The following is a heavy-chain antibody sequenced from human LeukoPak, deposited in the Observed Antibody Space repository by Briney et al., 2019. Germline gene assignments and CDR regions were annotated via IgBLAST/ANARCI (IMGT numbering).Heavy chain of an antibody. J-gene: IGHJ4*02. CDR2: ITGSGVTT. CDR1: GITFSTYN. V-gene: IGHV3-23*01. D-gene: IGHD3-22*01. CDR3: AKGLAMIEI. Sequence: LAGGSLRLSCAASGITFSTYNMSWVRQAPGKGLEWVSGITGSGVTTFYANSVKGRGTLSRDNSTGTLYLQIHSLRAEDTAIYYCAKGLAMIEIWGQGTLVTVSS.